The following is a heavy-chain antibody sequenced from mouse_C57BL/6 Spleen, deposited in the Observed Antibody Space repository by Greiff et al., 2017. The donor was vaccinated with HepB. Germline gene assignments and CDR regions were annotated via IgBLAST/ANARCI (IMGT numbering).Heavy chain of an antibody. Sequence: VQLQQPGAELVMPGASVKLSCKASGYTFTSYWMHWVKQRPGQGLEWIGEIDPSDSYTNYNQKFKGKSTLTVDKSSSTAYMQLSSLTSEDSAVYYCATRHYYGSSYYAMDYWGQGTSVTVSS. CDR1: GYTFTSYW. CDR3: ATRHYYGSSYYAMDY. V-gene: IGHV1-69*01. D-gene: IGHD1-1*01. J-gene: IGHJ4*01. CDR2: IDPSDSYT.